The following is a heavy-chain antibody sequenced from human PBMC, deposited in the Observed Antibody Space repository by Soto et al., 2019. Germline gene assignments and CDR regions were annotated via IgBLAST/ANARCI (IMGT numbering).Heavy chain of an antibody. CDR2: VYFTGSA. J-gene: IGHJ4*02. CDR1: DDSITRSIYY. V-gene: IGHV4-39*01. Sequence: SETLSLTCTVSDDSITRSIYYWGWIRQPPGKGLEWIGSVYFTGSAYYNASLMSRATISVDTSKSQFSLKLRSVTAADTALYFCARPKGEIGLDYWGQGSLVTFYS. CDR3: ARPKGEIGLDY. D-gene: IGHD2-21*01.